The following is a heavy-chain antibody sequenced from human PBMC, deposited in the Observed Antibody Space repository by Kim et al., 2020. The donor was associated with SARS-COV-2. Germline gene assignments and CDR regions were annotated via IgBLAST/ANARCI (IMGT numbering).Heavy chain of an antibody. CDR2: INSDGSST. CDR3: ARDLMTTVITVYFDY. D-gene: IGHD4-17*01. J-gene: IGHJ4*02. V-gene: IGHV3-74*01. Sequence: GGSLRLSCAASGFTFSSYWMHWVRQAPGKGLVWVSRINSDGSSTSYADSVKGRFTISRDNAKNTLYLQMNSLRAEDTAVYYCARDLMTTVITVYFDYWGQGTLVTVSS. CDR1: GFTFSSYW.